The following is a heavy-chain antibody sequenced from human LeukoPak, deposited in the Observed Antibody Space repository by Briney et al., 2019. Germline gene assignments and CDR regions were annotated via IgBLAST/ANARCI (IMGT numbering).Heavy chain of an antibody. CDR1: GGSISSGSYY. J-gene: IGHJ5*02. D-gene: IGHD3-3*01. CDR2: ICTSGST. V-gene: IGHV4-61*02. CDR3: ARAYDFWSGRSFYNWFDP. Sequence: SETLSHTCTVSGGSISSGSYYWSWIRQPAGKGLEWIGRICTSGSTNYNPSLKSRVTISVDTSKNQFSLKLSSVTAADTAVYYCARAYDFWSGRSFYNWFDPWGQGTLVTVSS.